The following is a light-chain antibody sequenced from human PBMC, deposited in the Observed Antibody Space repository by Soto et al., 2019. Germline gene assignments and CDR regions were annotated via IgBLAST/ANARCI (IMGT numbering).Light chain of an antibody. CDR2: GAS. CDR3: QQYHNWPPIT. CDR1: QSVRSD. Sequence: EIVMTQSPDTLSVSPGEGVTLSCRASQSVRSDLAWYQQKPGQSPRLLMYGASTRATDIPARFSGGGSGTEFTLPISSMQSEDVSTYYCQQYHNWPPITFGPGTKVEIK. V-gene: IGKV3-15*01. J-gene: IGKJ3*01.